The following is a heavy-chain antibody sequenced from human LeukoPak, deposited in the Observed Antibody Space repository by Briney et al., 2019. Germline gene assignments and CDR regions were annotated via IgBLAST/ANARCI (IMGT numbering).Heavy chain of an antibody. D-gene: IGHD3-22*01. CDR2: IYYSGST. Sequence: SETLSLTCTVSGGSISSSSYYWGWIRQPPGKGLEWIGSIYYSGSTYYNPSLRSRVTISVDTSKNQFSLKLSSVTAADTAVYYCARGNYYDSYTYHRAFDVWGHGTMVTVSS. CDR3: ARGNYYDSYTYHRAFDV. CDR1: GGSISSSSYY. V-gene: IGHV4-39*07. J-gene: IGHJ3*01.